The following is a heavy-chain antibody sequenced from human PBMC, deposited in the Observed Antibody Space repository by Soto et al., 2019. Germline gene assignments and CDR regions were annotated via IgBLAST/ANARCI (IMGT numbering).Heavy chain of an antibody. CDR2: IYYSGST. J-gene: IGHJ4*02. D-gene: IGHD2-2*01. CDR1: GGSISSGDYY. V-gene: IGHV4-30-4*01. CDR3: ARAEEYCISTSCPFDF. Sequence: QVQLQESGPGLVKPSQTLSLTCTVSGGSISSGDYYWSWIRQPPGKGLEWIGYIYYSGSTYYNPSVKRPTTISVNTSKNQFSLTLSSVTAADTAVDYCARAEEYCISTSCPFDFWGQGTLVTVSS.